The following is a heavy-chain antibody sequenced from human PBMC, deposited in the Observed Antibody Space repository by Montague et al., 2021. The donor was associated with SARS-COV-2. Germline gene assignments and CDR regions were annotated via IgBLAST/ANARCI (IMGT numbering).Heavy chain of an antibody. CDR3: ARDGSLRFEILIGPRHYYYGMDV. CDR2: VNQSGTT. J-gene: IGHJ6*02. D-gene: IGHD3-16*01. Sequence: SETLSLTCALSGGSFSNYYWSWIRQPPGKGLEWIGEVNQSGTTIYNPSVKSGVTISEDTSKNQFYLRLNSVTAADTAVYYCARDGSLRFEILIGPRHYYYGMDVWGQGTTVTVSS. CDR1: GGSFSNYY. V-gene: IGHV4-34*01.